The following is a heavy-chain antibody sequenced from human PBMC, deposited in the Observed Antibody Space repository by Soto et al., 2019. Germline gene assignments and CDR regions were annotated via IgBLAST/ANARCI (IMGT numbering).Heavy chain of an antibody. Sequence: HPGGSLRLSCAASGFTFSSYGMHWVRQAPGKGLEWVAVISYDGSNKYYADSVKGRFTISRDNSKNTLYLQMNSLRAEDTAVYYCAKMGGRYSGYDWEGRGYYYYGMDVWGQGTTVTVSS. V-gene: IGHV3-30*18. CDR3: AKMGGRYSGYDWEGRGYYYYGMDV. CDR1: GFTFSSYG. D-gene: IGHD5-12*01. J-gene: IGHJ6*02. CDR2: ISYDGSNK.